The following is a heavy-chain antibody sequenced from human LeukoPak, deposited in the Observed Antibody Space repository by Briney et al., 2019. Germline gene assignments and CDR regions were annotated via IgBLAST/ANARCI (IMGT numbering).Heavy chain of an antibody. CDR3: ARSIGLTGGGVDV. Sequence: GGSQRLSCAASGFTISDYNMNWVRQAPGKGLEWVSYITNGGSTIHHADSVKGRFTISRDNAKKTLYLQMNSLRAEDTAVYYCARSIGLTGGGVDVWGQGTTVTVSS. D-gene: IGHD3-9*01. V-gene: IGHV3-11*01. J-gene: IGHJ6*02. CDR1: GFTISDYN. CDR2: ITNGGSTI.